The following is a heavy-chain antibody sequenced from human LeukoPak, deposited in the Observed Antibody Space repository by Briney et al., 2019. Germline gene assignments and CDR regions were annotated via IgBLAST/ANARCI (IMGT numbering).Heavy chain of an antibody. D-gene: IGHD5-12*01. CDR1: EFSFSRFG. CDR2: ISSSSSDI. J-gene: IGHJ6*03. Sequence: GGSLRLSCAVSEFSFSRFGMTWVRQAPGKGLEWVSSISSSSSDIYYVDSVKGRFTISRDNSKNSLYLQMNSLRAEDTAVYYCATGYSGYHSNYYYMDVWGKGTTVTISS. CDR3: ATGYSGYHSNYYYMDV. V-gene: IGHV3-21*01.